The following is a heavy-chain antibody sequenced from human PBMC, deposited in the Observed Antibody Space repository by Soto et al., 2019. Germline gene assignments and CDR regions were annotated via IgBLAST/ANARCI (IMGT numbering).Heavy chain of an antibody. J-gene: IGHJ4*02. CDR3: ARNYRYYDSREHNDY. D-gene: IGHD3-22*01. Sequence: VASVKVSCKASGYTFTSYYMHWVRQAPGQGLEWMGIINPSGGSTSYAQKFQGRVTMTRDTSTSTVYMELSSLRSEDTAVYYCARNYRYYDSREHNDYWGQGTLVTVSS. CDR2: INPSGGST. CDR1: GYTFTSYY. V-gene: IGHV1-46*01.